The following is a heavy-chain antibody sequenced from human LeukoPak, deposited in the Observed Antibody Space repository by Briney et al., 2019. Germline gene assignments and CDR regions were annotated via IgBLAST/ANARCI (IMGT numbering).Heavy chain of an antibody. CDR3: ARGPYCSGGSCYSGDWFDP. D-gene: IGHD2-15*01. CDR2: IIPILGIA. CDR1: GGTFSSYA. Sequence: SVTVSCKASGGTFSSYAISWVRQAPGQGLEWMGRIIPILGIANYAQKSQGRVTITADKSTSTAYMELSSLRSEDTAVYYCARGPYCSGGSCYSGDWFDPWGQGTLVTVSS. J-gene: IGHJ5*02. V-gene: IGHV1-69*04.